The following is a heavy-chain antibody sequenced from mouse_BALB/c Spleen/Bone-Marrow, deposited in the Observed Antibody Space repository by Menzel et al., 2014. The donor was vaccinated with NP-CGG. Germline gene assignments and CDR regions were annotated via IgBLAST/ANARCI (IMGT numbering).Heavy chain of an antibody. Sequence: VQLQQSGAELVKPGASVKLSCTASGFNIKDTYMHWVKQRPEQGLEWIGGIDPANGNTKYDPKFQGKATITADTSSNTGYLQLRSLASEDTAVYYCARYDYDWYFDVWGAGTPVTVSS. CDR3: ARYDYDWYFDV. CDR1: GFNIKDTY. J-gene: IGHJ1*01. V-gene: IGHV14-3*02. D-gene: IGHD1-1*01. CDR2: IDPANGNT.